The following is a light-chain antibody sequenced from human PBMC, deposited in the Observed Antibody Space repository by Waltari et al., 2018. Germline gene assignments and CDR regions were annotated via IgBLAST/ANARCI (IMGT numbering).Light chain of an antibody. J-gene: IGLJ3*02. CDR1: SGDGGSYNY. V-gene: IGLV2-8*01. CDR2: DVS. Sequence: QSALTQPPSASGSPGQSVPISCTGTSGDGGSYNYVSWYQQEPGKGPKLIIYDVSKRPSGVPDRFSGSKSGNTASLTVSGLQAEDEADYYCCSYAGSSNSVFGGGTKLTVL. CDR3: CSYAGSSNSV.